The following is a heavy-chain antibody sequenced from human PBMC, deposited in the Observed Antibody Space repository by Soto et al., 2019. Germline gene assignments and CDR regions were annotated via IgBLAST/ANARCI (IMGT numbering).Heavy chain of an antibody. J-gene: IGHJ6*04. CDR2: INHSGST. Sequence: PSETLSLTCAVYGGSFSGYYWSWIRQPPGKGLEWIGEINHSGSTNYNPSLKSRVTISVDTSKNQFSLKLSSVTAADTAVYYCARGYREYGGYRLYYYYGMDVWGKGTTVTVSS. CDR1: GGSFSGYY. D-gene: IGHD4-17*01. CDR3: ARGYREYGGYRLYYYYGMDV. V-gene: IGHV4-34*01.